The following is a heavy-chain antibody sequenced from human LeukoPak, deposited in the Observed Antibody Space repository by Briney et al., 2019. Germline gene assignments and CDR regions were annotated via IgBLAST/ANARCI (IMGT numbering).Heavy chain of an antibody. D-gene: IGHD3-22*01. V-gene: IGHV4-39*01. Sequence: KPSETLSLTCTVSGGSISSTTYYWDWIRQPPGKGLEWIGSIYYSGSTYYNPSLKSRVTISVDTSKNQFSLKLSSVTAADTAVYYCASVRDSSGYYHDAFDIWGQGTMVTVSS. CDR2: IYYSGST. J-gene: IGHJ3*02. CDR3: ASVRDSSGYYHDAFDI. CDR1: GGSISSTTYY.